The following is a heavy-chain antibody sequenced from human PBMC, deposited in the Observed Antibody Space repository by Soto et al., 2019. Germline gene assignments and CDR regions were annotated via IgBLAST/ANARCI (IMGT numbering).Heavy chain of an antibody. CDR1: GYTFTSYY. J-gene: IGHJ5*02. CDR2: INPSGGST. CDR3: ARDFELVGGWFDP. V-gene: IGHV1-46*01. D-gene: IGHD6-6*01. Sequence: GASVKVSCKASGYTFTSYYMHWVREAPGQGLEWMGIINPSGGSTSYAQKFQGRVTMTRDTSTSTVYMELSSLRSEDTAVYYCARDFELVGGWFDPWGQGTLVTVSS.